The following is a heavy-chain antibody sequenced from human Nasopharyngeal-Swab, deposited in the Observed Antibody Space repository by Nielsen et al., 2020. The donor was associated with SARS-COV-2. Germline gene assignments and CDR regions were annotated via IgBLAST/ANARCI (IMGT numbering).Heavy chain of an antibody. V-gene: IGHV3-30*04. CDR2: ISYDGSNK. D-gene: IGHD2-15*01. CDR1: GFTFSSYA. CDR3: VKEGSDFDY. J-gene: IGHJ4*02. Sequence: GESLKISCAASGFTFSSYAMHWVRQAPGKGLEWVAVISYDGSNKYYADSVKGRFTISRDNSKNTLYLQMNSLRAEDTAEYYCVKEGSDFDYWGQGTLVTVSS.